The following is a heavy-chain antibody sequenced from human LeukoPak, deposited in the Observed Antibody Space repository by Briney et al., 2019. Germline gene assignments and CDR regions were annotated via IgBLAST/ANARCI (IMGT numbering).Heavy chain of an antibody. CDR2: IIPILGIA. V-gene: IGHV1-69*04. CDR1: GGTFSSYA. D-gene: IGHD5-24*01. J-gene: IGHJ4*02. CDR3: ARDALEMATIPFDY. Sequence: SVKVSCKASGGTFSSYAISWVRQAPGQGLEWMGRIIPILGIANYAQKFQGRVTITADKSTSTAYMELSSLRSGDTAVYYCARDALEMATIPFDYWGQGTLVTVSS.